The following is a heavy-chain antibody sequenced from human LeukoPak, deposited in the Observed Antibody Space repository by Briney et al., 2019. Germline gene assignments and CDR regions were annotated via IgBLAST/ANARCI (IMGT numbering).Heavy chain of an antibody. CDR1: GGSISSYY. J-gene: IGHJ5*02. CDR2: IYYSGTT. Sequence: SETLSLTCTVSGGSISSYYWNWIRQPPGKGLEWIGYIYYSGTTNYNPSLKSRVTISVDTSKNQFSLKLSSVTAADTAVYYCANRSNWFDPWGQGTLVTVSS. CDR3: ANRSNWFDP. V-gene: IGHV4-59*12.